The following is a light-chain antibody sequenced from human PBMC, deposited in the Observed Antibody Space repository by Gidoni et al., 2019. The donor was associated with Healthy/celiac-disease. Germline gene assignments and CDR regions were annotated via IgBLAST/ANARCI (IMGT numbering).Light chain of an antibody. CDR3: QQYNSYST. CDR1: QSISSW. CDR2: KAS. J-gene: IGKJ1*01. V-gene: IGKV1-5*03. Sequence: DIQMTQSPSTLSASVGDRVTITCRASQSISSWLAWYQQKPGKAPKLLIYKASSSESGVPSRFSGSGSGTEFTLTISSLQPDDFATYYCQQYNSYSTFXQXTKVEIK.